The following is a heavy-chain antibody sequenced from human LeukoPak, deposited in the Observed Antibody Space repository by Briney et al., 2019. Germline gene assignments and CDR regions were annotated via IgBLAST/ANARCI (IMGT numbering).Heavy chain of an antibody. CDR3: ARGRATGALDI. J-gene: IGHJ3*02. CDR2: IWYDGSNK. Sequence: GGSLRLSCAASGFTFGSYDMHWVRPAPGKGLEWVAHIWYDGSNKHYAASVKGRFTISRDNSKNTLYLQMNSLRAEDTALYYCARGRATGALDIWGQGTMVTVSS. V-gene: IGHV3-33*01. CDR1: GFTFGSYD.